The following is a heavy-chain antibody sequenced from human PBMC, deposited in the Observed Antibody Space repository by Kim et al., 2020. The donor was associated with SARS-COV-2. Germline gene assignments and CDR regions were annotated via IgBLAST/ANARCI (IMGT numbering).Heavy chain of an antibody. CDR3: AGGGTSSFYGTGA. D-gene: IGHD3-16*01. V-gene: IGHV3-66*01. CDR2: IYSGGGT. Sequence: GGSLRLSCATSGFTVSRNYMSWVRQAPGKGLDWVAVIYSGGGTYYSDSVKGRFTISRDIFKNTLYLQMNSLRGDDTAVYYCAGGGTSSFYGTGAWGHGT. CDR1: GFTVSRNY. J-gene: IGHJ6*02.